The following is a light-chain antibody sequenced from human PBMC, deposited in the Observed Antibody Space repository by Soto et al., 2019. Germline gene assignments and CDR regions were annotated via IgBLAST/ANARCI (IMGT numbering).Light chain of an antibody. Sequence: IQLTQSPSSLSASVGDRVTITCRASQGISSYLAWYQQKPGQAPKLLIYAASTLQSGVPSRFSGSGSGTDSTLTISSLQPEDFATYYCQQVFTFGPGTKVDIK. V-gene: IGKV1-9*01. J-gene: IGKJ3*01. CDR3: QQVFT. CDR1: QGISSY. CDR2: AAS.